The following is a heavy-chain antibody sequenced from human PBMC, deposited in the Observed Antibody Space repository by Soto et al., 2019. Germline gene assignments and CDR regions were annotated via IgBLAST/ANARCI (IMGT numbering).Heavy chain of an antibody. CDR3: ARGWSVVVLAALDY. CDR2: IIRICGTA. V-gene: IGHV1-69*01. J-gene: IGHJ4*02. Sequence: SVKVSCKASGGTFSSYAISWVRQAPGQGLEWMGGIIRICGTANYAQKFQGRVTITADESTSTAYMELSSLRSEDTAVYYCARGWSVVVLAALDYWGQGTLVTVSS. D-gene: IGHD2-15*01. CDR1: GGTFSSYA.